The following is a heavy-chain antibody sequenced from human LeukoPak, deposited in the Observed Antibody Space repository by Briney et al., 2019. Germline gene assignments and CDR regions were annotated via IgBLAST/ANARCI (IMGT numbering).Heavy chain of an antibody. CDR2: IYYSGST. Sequence: PSETLSLTCTVSGGSISSYYWSWIRQPPGKGLEWIGYIYYSGSTNYNPSLKSRVTISVDTSRSQFSLKLSSVTAADTAVYYCARTGSYSGSYLAPYYFDYWGQGTLVTVSS. CDR3: ARTGSYSGSYLAPYYFDY. D-gene: IGHD1-26*01. V-gene: IGHV4-59*08. CDR1: GGSISSYY. J-gene: IGHJ4*02.